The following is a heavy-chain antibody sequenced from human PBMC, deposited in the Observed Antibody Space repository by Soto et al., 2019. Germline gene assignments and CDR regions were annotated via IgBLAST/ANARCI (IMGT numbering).Heavy chain of an antibody. J-gene: IGHJ6*03. CDR3: ARSGAIVAYYYYYMDV. CDR1: GYTFTSYD. D-gene: IGHD2-15*01. CDR2: MNPNSGNT. V-gene: IGHV1-8*01. Sequence: ASVKVSCKASGYTFTSYDINWVRQATGQGLERMGWMNPNSGNTGYAQKFQGRVTMTRNTSISTAYMELSSLRSEDTAVYYCARSGAIVAYYYYYMDVWGKGTTVTVSS.